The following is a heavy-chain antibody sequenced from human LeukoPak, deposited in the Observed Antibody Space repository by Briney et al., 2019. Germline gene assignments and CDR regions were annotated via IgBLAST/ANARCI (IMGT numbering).Heavy chain of an antibody. CDR1: GGSFNGYY. V-gene: IGHV4-34*01. Sequence: SETLSLTCAVYGGSFNGYYWSWIRQPPGKGLEWIGEINHTGSTNYNPSHESRVTTSVDTSKNQFSLKLSSVTAADTAVYYCARGGHYASGSYYPLGYWGQGILVTVSS. J-gene: IGHJ4*02. D-gene: IGHD3-10*01. CDR2: INHTGST. CDR3: ARGGHYASGSYYPLGY.